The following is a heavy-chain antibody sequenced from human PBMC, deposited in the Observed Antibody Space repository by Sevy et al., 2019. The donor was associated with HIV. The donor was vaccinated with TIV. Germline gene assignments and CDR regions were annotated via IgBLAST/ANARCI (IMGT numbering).Heavy chain of an antibody. J-gene: IGHJ4*02. V-gene: IGHV4-4*02. CDR1: GGSISSSNW. CDR3: ARKGYCSSTSCSPFDY. D-gene: IGHD2-2*01. CDR2: IYHSGST. Sequence: SETLSLTCAVSGGSISSSNWWSWVRQPQGKGLEWIGEIYHSGSTNYNPSLKSRVTISVDKSKNQFSLKLSSVTAADTAVYYCARKGYCSSTSCSPFDYWGQGTLVTVSS.